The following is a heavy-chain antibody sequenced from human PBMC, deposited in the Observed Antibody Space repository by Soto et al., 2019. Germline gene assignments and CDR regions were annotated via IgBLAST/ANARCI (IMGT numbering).Heavy chain of an antibody. CDR2: TYHRGGT. V-gene: IGHV4-30-2*01. Sequence: SETLSLTCVVSGDPISRVGFSWSWVRQPPGNGLEWIGYTYHRGGTYYNPSLRSRVTISLHSSKNQFSLKLDSVTAADTAVYYCARGGDYYFDSWGPGTLVTVSS. CDR3: ARGGDYYFDS. J-gene: IGHJ4*02. CDR1: GDPISRVGFS. D-gene: IGHD2-21*02.